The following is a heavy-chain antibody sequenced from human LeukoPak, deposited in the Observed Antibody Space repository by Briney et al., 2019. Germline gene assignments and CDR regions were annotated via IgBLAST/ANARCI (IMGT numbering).Heavy chain of an antibody. V-gene: IGHV3-30-3*01. J-gene: IGHJ4*02. D-gene: IGHD2-2*01. Sequence: GGSLRLSCAASGFTFSSYAMHWVRQAPGKGLEWVAVISYDGSNKHYADSVKGRFTISRDNSKNTLYLQMNSLRAEDTAVYYCAKVPARSGDIVVVPAFDYWGQGTLVTVSS. CDR1: GFTFSSYA. CDR2: ISYDGSNK. CDR3: AKVPARSGDIVVVPAFDY.